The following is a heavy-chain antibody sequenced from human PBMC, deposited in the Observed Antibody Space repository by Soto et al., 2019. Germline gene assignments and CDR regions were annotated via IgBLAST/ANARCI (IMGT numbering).Heavy chain of an antibody. CDR3: ARDRRFSGSYYGFNY. D-gene: IGHD1-26*01. J-gene: IGHJ4*02. Sequence: ASVKVSCKASGYTFTSYGISWVRQAPGQGLEWMGWISAYNGNTNYAQKLQGRVTMTTDTSTSTAYMELRSLRSDDTAVYYCARDRRFSGSYYGFNYWGQGTLVTVSS. CDR2: ISAYNGNT. CDR1: GYTFTSYG. V-gene: IGHV1-18*04.